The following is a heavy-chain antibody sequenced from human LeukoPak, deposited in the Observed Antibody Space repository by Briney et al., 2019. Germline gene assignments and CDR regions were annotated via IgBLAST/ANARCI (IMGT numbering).Heavy chain of an antibody. Sequence: PGGSLRLSCAASGFTFSSYAMSWVRQAPGKGLEWVSSISSSSSYIYYADSVKGRFTISRDNAKNSLYLQMNSLRAEDTAVYYCAREGDVWELLPNFDYWGQGTLVTVSS. J-gene: IGHJ4*02. D-gene: IGHD2-15*01. CDR1: GFTFSSYA. CDR3: AREGDVWELLPNFDY. V-gene: IGHV3-21*01. CDR2: ISSSSSYI.